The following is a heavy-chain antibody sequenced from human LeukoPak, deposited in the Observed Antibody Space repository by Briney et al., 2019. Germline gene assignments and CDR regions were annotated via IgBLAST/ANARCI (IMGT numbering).Heavy chain of an antibody. CDR3: ATRITMIVEDYFDY. CDR1: GYTFTSYD. CDR2: MNPNSGNT. Sequence: GSVQVSCKASGYTFTSYDINWVRQATGQGLEWMGWMNPNSGNTGYAQKFQGRVTMTRNISISTAYMELSSLRSEDTAVYYCATRITMIVEDYFDYWGQGTLVTVSS. D-gene: IGHD3-22*01. J-gene: IGHJ4*02. V-gene: IGHV1-8*01.